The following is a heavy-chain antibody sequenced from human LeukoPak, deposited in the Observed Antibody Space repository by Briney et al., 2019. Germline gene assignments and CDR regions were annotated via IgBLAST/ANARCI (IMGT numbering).Heavy chain of an antibody. Sequence: GGSLRLSCAASGFTFSSYAMSWVRQAPGKGLEWVSAISGSGGSTYYADSVKGRFTISRDNSKNTLYLQMNSLRAEDTAVYYCATLRDGDYVVDAFDIWGQGTMVTVSS. CDR1: GFTFSSYA. CDR3: ATLRDGDYVVDAFDI. CDR2: ISGSGGST. D-gene: IGHD4-17*01. V-gene: IGHV3-23*01. J-gene: IGHJ3*02.